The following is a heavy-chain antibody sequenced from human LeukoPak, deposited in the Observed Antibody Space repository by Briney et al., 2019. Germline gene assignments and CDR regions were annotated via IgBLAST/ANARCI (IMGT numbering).Heavy chain of an antibody. J-gene: IGHJ3*02. Sequence: ASVKVSCKASGYTFTGYYMHWVRQAPGQGLEWMGWINPNSGGTNYAQKFQGRVTMTRDTSISTAYMELSRLRSDDTAVYYCAIDSSGLSDAFGIWGQGTMVTVSS. D-gene: IGHD6-19*01. CDR2: INPNSGGT. CDR3: AIDSSGLSDAFGI. V-gene: IGHV1-2*02. CDR1: GYTFTGYY.